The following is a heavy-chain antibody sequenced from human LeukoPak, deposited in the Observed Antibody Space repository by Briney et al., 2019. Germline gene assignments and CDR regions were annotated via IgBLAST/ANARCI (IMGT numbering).Heavy chain of an antibody. CDR3: ARVGTVTSYGRDV. Sequence: SETLSLTCAVYGGSFSGYYWSWIRQPPGKGLEWIGEINHSGSTNYNPSLKSRVTISVDTSKNQFSLKLSSVPAADTALYYCARVGTVTSYGRDVWGQGTTVTVSS. D-gene: IGHD4-17*01. V-gene: IGHV4-34*01. CDR1: GGSFSGYY. J-gene: IGHJ6*02. CDR2: INHSGST.